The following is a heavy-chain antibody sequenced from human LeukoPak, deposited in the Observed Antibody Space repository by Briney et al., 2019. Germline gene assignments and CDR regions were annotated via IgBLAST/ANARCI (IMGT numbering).Heavy chain of an antibody. CDR2: ISPYSGNT. Sequence: GASVKVSCKASGYSFTSYGISWVRQAPGQGPEWMGWISPYSGNTNLAQKFQGRVTMTTHTSTSTAYMELRSLRSDDTAVYYCARVLVAAGSNWFDPWGQGTLVTVSS. D-gene: IGHD2-15*01. J-gene: IGHJ5*02. CDR1: GYSFTSYG. V-gene: IGHV1-18*01. CDR3: ARVLVAAGSNWFDP.